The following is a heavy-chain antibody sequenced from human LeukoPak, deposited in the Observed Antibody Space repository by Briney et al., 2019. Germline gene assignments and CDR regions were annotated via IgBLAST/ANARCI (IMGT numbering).Heavy chain of an antibody. D-gene: IGHD3-16*01. Sequence: GGSLRLSCAASGFTFSSYAMHWVRQAPGKGLEWVAVISYDGSNKYYADSVKGRFTISRDNSKNTLYLQMGSLRAEDTAVYYCATYTHWVAGDVWGQGTTVTVSS. V-gene: IGHV3-30*04. CDR3: ATYTHWVAGDV. J-gene: IGHJ6*02. CDR2: ISYDGSNK. CDR1: GFTFSSYA.